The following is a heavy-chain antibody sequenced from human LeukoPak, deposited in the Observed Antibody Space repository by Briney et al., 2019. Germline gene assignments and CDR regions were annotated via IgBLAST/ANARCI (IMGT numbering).Heavy chain of an antibody. Sequence: PSETLSLTCAVYGGSFSGYYWSWIRQPPGKGLEWIGEINHSGSTNYNPSLKSRVTISVDTSKNQFSLKLSSVTAADTAVYYCASLYYGSSGRPFDYWGQGTLVTVSS. CDR3: ASLYYGSSGRPFDY. CDR1: GGSFSGYY. CDR2: INHSGST. V-gene: IGHV4-34*01. J-gene: IGHJ4*02. D-gene: IGHD3-22*01.